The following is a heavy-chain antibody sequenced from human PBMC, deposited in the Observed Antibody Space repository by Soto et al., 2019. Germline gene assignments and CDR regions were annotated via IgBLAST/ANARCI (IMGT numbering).Heavy chain of an antibody. J-gene: IGHJ4*02. V-gene: IGHV3-23*01. CDR2: ISGSGGST. D-gene: IGHD6-6*01. Sequence: PGGSLRLSCAASGFTFSSYSMSWVRQAPGKGLEWVSAISGSGGSTYYADSVKGRFTISRDNSKNTLYLQMNSLKAEDTAVYYCAKVGGSSGSFRTPFDYWGKETLGTVAS. CDR3: AKVGGSSGSFRTPFDY. CDR1: GFTFSSYS.